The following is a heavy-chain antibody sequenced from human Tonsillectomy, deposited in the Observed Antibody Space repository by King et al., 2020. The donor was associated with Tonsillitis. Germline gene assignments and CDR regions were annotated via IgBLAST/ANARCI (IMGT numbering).Heavy chain of an antibody. D-gene: IGHD6-19*01. Sequence: QLVQSGAEVKKPGSSVKVSCKASGGTFSSYAISWVRQATGQGLEWMGRIIPILGIANYAQKFQGRVTITADKSTSTAYMELSSLRSEDTAVYYCARDFQWLVPFYYSYGMGVWGQGTTVTVSS. V-gene: IGHV1-69*04. CDR1: GGTFSSYA. CDR3: ARDFQWLVPFYYSYGMGV. CDR2: IIPILGIA. J-gene: IGHJ6*02.